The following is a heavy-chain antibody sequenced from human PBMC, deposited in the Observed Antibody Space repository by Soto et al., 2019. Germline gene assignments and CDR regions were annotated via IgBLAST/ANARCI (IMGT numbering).Heavy chain of an antibody. CDR2: INYTGST. Sequence: PSETLSLTCTVSGGSINSYYWSWIRQPPGKGLEWIGQINYTGSTNYNPSLKSRVTISVDTSKNQISLNLNSVTAADTAVYYCARGVSGKGDSFDYWGQGTLVTVSS. V-gene: IGHV4-59*12. CDR3: ARGVSGKGDSFDY. CDR1: GGSINSYY. J-gene: IGHJ4*02. D-gene: IGHD3-10*01.